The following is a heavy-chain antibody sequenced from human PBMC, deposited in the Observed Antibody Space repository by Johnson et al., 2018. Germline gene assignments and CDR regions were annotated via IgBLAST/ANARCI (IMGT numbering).Heavy chain of an antibody. CDR3: ATRITTGEGFQH. CDR1: GFTFSSYW. CDR2: IKQDGSEN. J-gene: IGHJ1*01. D-gene: IGHD3-10*01. V-gene: IGHV3-7*01. Sequence: VQLQESGGGLVQPGGSLRLSCAASGFTFSSYWMSWVRQAPGKGLEWVANIKQDGSENYYVDCVKGRFTISRDNAKNPLYLQMNSLRAEDTAVYYCATRITTGEGFQHWGQGTLVTVSS.